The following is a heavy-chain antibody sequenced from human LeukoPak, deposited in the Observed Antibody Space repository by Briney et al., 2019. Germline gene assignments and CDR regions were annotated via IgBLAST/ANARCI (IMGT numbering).Heavy chain of an antibody. Sequence: SETLSLTCTVSGGSTSSYYWSWIRQPPGKGPEWIGYIYYSGSTNYNPSPKSRVTISVDTSKNQFSLKLSSVSAADTAVYYCARDRRNNWFDPWGQGTLVTVSS. J-gene: IGHJ5*02. CDR1: GGSTSSYY. CDR3: ARDRRNNWFDP. CDR2: IYYSGST. V-gene: IGHV4-59*01.